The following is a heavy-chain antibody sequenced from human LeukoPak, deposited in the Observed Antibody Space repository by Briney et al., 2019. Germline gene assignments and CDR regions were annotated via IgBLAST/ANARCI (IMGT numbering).Heavy chain of an antibody. V-gene: IGHV1-69*04. CDR2: IIPILGIA. CDR1: GGTFSSYA. CDR3: ARASRSGIGGYGSGSPDY. Sequence: GASVKVSCKTSGGTFSSYAISWVRQAPGQGLEWMGRIIPILGIANYAQKFQGRVTITADKSTSTAYMELSSLRSEDTAVYYCARASRSGIGGYGSGSPDYWGQGTLVTVYS. D-gene: IGHD3-10*01. J-gene: IGHJ4*02.